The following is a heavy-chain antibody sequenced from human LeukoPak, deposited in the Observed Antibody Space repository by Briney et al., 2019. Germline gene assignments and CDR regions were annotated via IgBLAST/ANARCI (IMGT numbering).Heavy chain of an antibody. Sequence: PGGSLRLSCAASGFTFSNYWMHWVRQTLGKGLVWVSRINTDGTTTYADSVKGRFTISRDNAKNTLYLQMDSLRADDTAVYYCARGAGIVGSTTPFDYWGKGALVTVSS. CDR2: INTDGTT. CDR3: ARGAGIVGSTTPFDY. CDR1: GFTFSNYW. D-gene: IGHD1-26*01. J-gene: IGHJ4*02. V-gene: IGHV3-74*03.